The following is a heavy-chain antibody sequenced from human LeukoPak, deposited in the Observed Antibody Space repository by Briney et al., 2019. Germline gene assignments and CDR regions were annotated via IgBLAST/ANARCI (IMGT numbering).Heavy chain of an antibody. CDR2: ISGSGGST. V-gene: IGHV3-23*01. CDR1: GFTFSSYS. D-gene: IGHD3-22*01. Sequence: GGSLRLSCAASGFTFSSYSMNWVRQAPGKGLEWVSAISGSGGSTYYADSVKGRFTISRDNSKNTLYLQMNSLRAEDTAVYYCAKDHYYESFDYWGQGTLVTVSS. CDR3: AKDHYYESFDY. J-gene: IGHJ4*02.